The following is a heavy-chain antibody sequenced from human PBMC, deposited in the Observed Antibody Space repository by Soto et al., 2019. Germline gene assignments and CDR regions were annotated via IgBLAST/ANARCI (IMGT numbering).Heavy chain of an antibody. CDR3: ARRSYYGSGSIFYY. V-gene: IGHV4-39*01. CDR1: GGSISSSGYY. CDR2: IYYSGST. J-gene: IGHJ4*02. D-gene: IGHD3-10*01. Sequence: SETLSLTCTVSGGSISSSGYYWGWIRQPPGKGLEWIGNIYYSGSTNYNPSLKSRVTISVDTSKNQFSLKVSSVTAADTAVYYCARRSYYGSGSIFYYWGQGTLVTVSS.